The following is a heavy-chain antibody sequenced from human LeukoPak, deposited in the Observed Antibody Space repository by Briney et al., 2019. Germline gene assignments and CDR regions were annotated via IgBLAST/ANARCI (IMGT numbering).Heavy chain of an antibody. V-gene: IGHV1-69*06. CDR3: TSSGSNLDY. CDR1: GYTFTGYY. D-gene: IGHD1-26*01. CDR2: IIPVFGTA. Sequence: SVKVSCKASGYTFTGYYMHWVRQAPGQGLECMGGIIPVFGTANYAQKFQGRVTITADKSTSTAYMELSSLRSEDTAVYYCTSSGSNLDYWGQGTLVTVSS. J-gene: IGHJ4*02.